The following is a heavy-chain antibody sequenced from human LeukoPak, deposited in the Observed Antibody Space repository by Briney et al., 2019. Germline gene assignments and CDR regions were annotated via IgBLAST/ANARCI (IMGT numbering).Heavy chain of an antibody. J-gene: IGHJ5*02. CDR1: GGSVSRGSYY. CDR3: ASLYCSRTSCYMGP. V-gene: IGHV4-61*01. CDR2: TYYSGSS. D-gene: IGHD2-2*02. Sequence: SETLSLTCTVSGGSVSRGSYYWSWIRQPPGKGLEWIGYTYYSGSSNYNPSLKSRVTISLDTSKNQFSLNLKSVTAADTAVFYCASLYCSRTSCYMGPWGQGTLVIVSS.